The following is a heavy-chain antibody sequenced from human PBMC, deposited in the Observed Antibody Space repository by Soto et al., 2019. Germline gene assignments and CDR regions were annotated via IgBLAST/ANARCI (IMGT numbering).Heavy chain of an antibody. Sequence: SETLSLTCTVSGGSISSYYWSWIRQPPGKGLEWIGYIYYSGSTNYNPSLKSRVTISVDTSKNQFSLKLSSVTAADTAVYYCARVVAAAGAGMDVWGQGTTVTVSS. CDR3: ARVVAAAGAGMDV. CDR1: GGSISSYY. CDR2: IYYSGST. V-gene: IGHV4-59*01. J-gene: IGHJ6*02. D-gene: IGHD6-13*01.